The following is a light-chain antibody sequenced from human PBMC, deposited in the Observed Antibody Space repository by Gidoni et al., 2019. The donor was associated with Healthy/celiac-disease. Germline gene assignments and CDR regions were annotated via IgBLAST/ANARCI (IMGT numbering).Light chain of an antibody. V-gene: IGLV3-1*01. J-gene: IGLJ2*01. CDR3: QAWDSSTLV. CDR1: KLGDKY. CDR2: QDS. Sequence: SYELNQPPSVSVSPGQTASITCSGDKLGDKYACWYQQKPGQSPVLVIYQDSKRPSGIPERFSGSNSGNTATLTISGTQAMDEAYYYCQAWDSSTLVFGGGTKLTVL.